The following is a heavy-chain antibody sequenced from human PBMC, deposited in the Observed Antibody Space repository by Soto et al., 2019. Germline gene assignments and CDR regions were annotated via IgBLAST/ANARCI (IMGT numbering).Heavy chain of an antibody. CDR1: GFTFSSYS. D-gene: IGHD4-17*01. J-gene: IGHJ3*02. CDR3: AKSPTVTPRYDAFDI. Sequence: PGGSLRLSCAASGFTFSSYSMNWVRQAPGKGLECVSAISGSGGSTYYADSVKGRFTISRDNSKNTLYLQMNSLRAEDTAVYYCAKSPTVTPRYDAFDIWGQGTMVTVSS. V-gene: IGHV3-23*01. CDR2: ISGSGGST.